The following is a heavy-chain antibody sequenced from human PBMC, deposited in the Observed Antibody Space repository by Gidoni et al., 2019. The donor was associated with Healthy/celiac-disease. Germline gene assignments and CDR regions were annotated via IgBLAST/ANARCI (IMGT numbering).Heavy chain of an antibody. V-gene: IGHV3-23*01. CDR3: AKHGRNTIFGVVIKYYYGMDV. J-gene: IGHJ6*02. D-gene: IGHD3-3*01. Sequence: EVQLLESGGGLVQPGGSLRLSCAASGFTFSSYAMSWVRQAPGKGLEWVSASSGSGGSTYYADSVKGRFTISRDNSKNTRYLQMNSLRAEDTAVYYCAKHGRNTIFGVVIKYYYGMDVWGQGTTVTVSS. CDR1: GFTFSSYA. CDR2: SSGSGGST.